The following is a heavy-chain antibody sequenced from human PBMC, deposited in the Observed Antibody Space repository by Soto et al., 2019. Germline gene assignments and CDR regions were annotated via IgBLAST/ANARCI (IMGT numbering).Heavy chain of an antibody. CDR3: ARDGDRCTSTRCSPWPDTHFDL. CDR1: GYTFTNYG. D-gene: IGHD2-2*01. J-gene: IGHJ2*01. CDR2: ISPYNGNT. Sequence: QVQLVQSGDEVKKPGASVKVSCKASGYTFTNYGISWVRQAPGQGLKWMGWISPYNGNTKYPQKLQGRVTMTTDTSTRTSYMELRSLRSDDTAVYFCARDGDRCTSTRCSPWPDTHFDLWGRGTLVTVSS. V-gene: IGHV1-18*01.